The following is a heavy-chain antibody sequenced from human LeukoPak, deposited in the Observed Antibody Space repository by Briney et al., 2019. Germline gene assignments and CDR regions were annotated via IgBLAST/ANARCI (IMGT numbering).Heavy chain of an antibody. Sequence: GGTLRLSCAASGFTFTSYGMSWVRQAPGKGLEWVSAISGSGGSAYYADSVKGRFTISRDNSKNTLYLQMNSLRAEDTAVYYCAKRIHDYDDYWGQGTLVTVSS. CDR1: GFTFTSYG. CDR3: AKRIHDYDDY. V-gene: IGHV3-23*01. D-gene: IGHD5-18*01. CDR2: ISGSGGSA. J-gene: IGHJ4*02.